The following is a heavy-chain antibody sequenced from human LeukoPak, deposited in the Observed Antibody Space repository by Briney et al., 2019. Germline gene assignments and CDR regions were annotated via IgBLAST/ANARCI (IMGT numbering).Heavy chain of an antibody. CDR2: ISGSGSST. J-gene: IGHJ4*02. CDR3: ARHKDWTFDY. V-gene: IGHV3-23*01. CDR1: GFTFSSYA. D-gene: IGHD3/OR15-3a*01. Sequence: GGSLRLSCAAPGFTFSSYAMNWVRQAPGQGLEWMSAISGSGSSTYYADSVKGRFTTSRDISKNTLYLQMNSLRAEDTAVYYCARHKDWTFDYWGQGTLVTVSS.